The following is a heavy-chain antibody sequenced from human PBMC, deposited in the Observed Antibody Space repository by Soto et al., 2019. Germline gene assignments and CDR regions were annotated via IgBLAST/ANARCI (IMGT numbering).Heavy chain of an antibody. CDR1: GYSISSGSY. V-gene: IGHV4-38-2*02. D-gene: IGHD6-19*01. CDR2: IYHGGTT. Sequence: SETLSLTCTVSGYSISSGSYWGWIRQPPGKGPEWIASIYHGGTTFYNPSLKSRVTVSVDKSNNQFSLKLRSVTAADTAVYYCAKAHVMVVAGNTFDYWGHGTLVTVSS. CDR3: AKAHVMVVAGNTFDY. J-gene: IGHJ4*01.